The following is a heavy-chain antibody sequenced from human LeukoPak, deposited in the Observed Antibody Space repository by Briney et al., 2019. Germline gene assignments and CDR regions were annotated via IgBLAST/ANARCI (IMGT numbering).Heavy chain of an antibody. CDR1: GYTFTGYY. J-gene: IGHJ4*02. V-gene: IGHV1-2*02. CDR3: ARGGRSDSGLYEFDY. D-gene: IGHD2-15*01. Sequence: ASVKVSCKASGYTFTGYYMHWVRQAPGQGLEWMGWINPNSGGTNYAQKFQGRVTMTRDTSISTAYMELSRLRSDDTAVHYCARGGRSDSGLYEFDYWGQGTLVTVSS. CDR2: INPNSGGT.